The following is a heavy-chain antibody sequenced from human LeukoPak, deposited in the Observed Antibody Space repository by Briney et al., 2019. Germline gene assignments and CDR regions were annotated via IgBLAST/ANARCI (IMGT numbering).Heavy chain of an antibody. Sequence: PSETLSLTCTVSGGSISSYYWSWIRRPPGKGLEWIGYIYYSGSTNYNPSLKSRVTISVDTSKNQFSLKLSSVTAADTAVYYCARGTLNWVYFDYWGQGTLVTVSS. CDR3: ARGTLNWVYFDY. V-gene: IGHV4-59*01. CDR2: IYYSGST. J-gene: IGHJ4*02. CDR1: GGSISSYY. D-gene: IGHD7-27*01.